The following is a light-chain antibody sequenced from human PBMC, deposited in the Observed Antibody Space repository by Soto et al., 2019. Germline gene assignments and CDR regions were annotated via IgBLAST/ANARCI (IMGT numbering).Light chain of an antibody. Sequence: EIVLTQSPGTLSLSPGEGATLSCRASESVASSYLAWYQQIPGQAPRLLIYGASSRATGIPDRFSGSGSGTDFTLTITRLQHEDFAVYYCQQYGRSPWTSGQGTKVEI. CDR3: QQYGRSPWT. J-gene: IGKJ1*01. V-gene: IGKV3-20*01. CDR2: GAS. CDR1: ESVASSY.